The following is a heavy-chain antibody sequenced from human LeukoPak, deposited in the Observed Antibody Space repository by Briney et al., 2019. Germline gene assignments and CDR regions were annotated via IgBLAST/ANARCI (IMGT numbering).Heavy chain of an antibody. V-gene: IGHV1-46*01. CDR3: ARGAYVLRFLEWLLPFDY. D-gene: IGHD3-3*01. CDR1: GYTFTSYY. CDR2: INPSGGST. J-gene: IGHJ4*02. Sequence: GASVKVSCKASGYTFTSYYMHWVRQAPGQGLEWMGIINPSGGSTSYAQKFQGRVTMTRDTSTSTVYMELSSLRSGDTAVYYCARGAYVLRFLEWLLPFDYWGQGTLVTVSS.